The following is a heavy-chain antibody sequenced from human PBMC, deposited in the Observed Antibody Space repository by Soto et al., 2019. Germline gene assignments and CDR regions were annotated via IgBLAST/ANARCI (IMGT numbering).Heavy chain of an antibody. CDR1: GVTCSMYA. D-gene: IGHD3-10*01. V-gene: IGHV1-69*01. CDR3: ARSQEVLIWFGDAFDI. CDR2: IIPIFGTA. J-gene: IGHJ3*02. Sequence: GGSVKVSCKASGVTCSMYAISCVLQSALQGLEWMGGIIPIFGTANYAQKFQGRVTITADESTSTAYMELSILRSEDTPVYYCARSQEVLIWFGDAFDIWGQGTMVTVSS.